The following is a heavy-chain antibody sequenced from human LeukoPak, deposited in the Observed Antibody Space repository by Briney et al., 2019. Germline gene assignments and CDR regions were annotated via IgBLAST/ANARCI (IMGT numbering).Heavy chain of an antibody. CDR3: ASGGIYYGAAFDF. V-gene: IGHV3-20*04. Sequence: GGSLRLSCAASGFTFDDYGMSWVCQAPGKGLEWVSGINWNGGSTGYADSVKGRFTISRDNAKNSLYLQMNSLGAEDTALYYCASGGIYYGAAFDFWGQGSLVTVSA. D-gene: IGHD1-26*01. CDR2: INWNGGST. CDR1: GFTFDDYG. J-gene: IGHJ4*02.